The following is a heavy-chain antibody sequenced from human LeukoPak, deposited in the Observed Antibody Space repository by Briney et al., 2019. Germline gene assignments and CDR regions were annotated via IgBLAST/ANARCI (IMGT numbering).Heavy chain of an antibody. CDR2: ISYDGSNK. V-gene: IGHV3-30*18. Sequence: RGSLRRSCAASGFTFSSYGMHWVRQAPGKGLEWVAVISYDGSNKYYADSVKGRFTISRDNSKNTLYLQMNSLRAEDTAVYYCAKVATGGSGSPDYWGQGTLVTVSS. CDR1: GFTFSSYG. CDR3: AKVATGGSGSPDY. D-gene: IGHD3-10*01. J-gene: IGHJ4*02.